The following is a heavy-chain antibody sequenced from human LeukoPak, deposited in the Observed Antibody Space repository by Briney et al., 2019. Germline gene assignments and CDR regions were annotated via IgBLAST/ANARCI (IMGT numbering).Heavy chain of an antibody. CDR1: GGTFSSYA. CDR2: IIPIFGTA. Sequence: GASVKVSCKASGGTFSSYAISWVRQAPGQGLEWMGGIIPIFGTANYAQKFQGRVTITADKSTSTAYMELSRLRSDDTAVYYCARETGTGYYYMDVWGKGTTVTISS. J-gene: IGHJ6*03. D-gene: IGHD1-1*01. CDR3: ARETGTGYYYMDV. V-gene: IGHV1-69*06.